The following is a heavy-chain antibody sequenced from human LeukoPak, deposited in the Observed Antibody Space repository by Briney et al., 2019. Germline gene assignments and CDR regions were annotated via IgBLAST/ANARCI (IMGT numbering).Heavy chain of an antibody. V-gene: IGHV4-30-4*08. J-gene: IGHJ4*02. CDR3: ARVREYYFDY. Sequence: RPSQTLSLTCTVSGGSISSGDYYWSWIRQPPGKGREWIGYIYYSGSTYYNPALKSRVTISVDTSKNQFSLKLSSVTAADTAVYYCARVREYYFDYWGQGTLVTVSS. CDR2: IYYSGST. CDR1: GGSISSGDYY. D-gene: IGHD2/OR15-2a*01.